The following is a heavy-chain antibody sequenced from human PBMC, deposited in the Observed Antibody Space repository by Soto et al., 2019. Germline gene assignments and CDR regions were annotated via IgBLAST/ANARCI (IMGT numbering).Heavy chain of an antibody. Sequence: SETLSLTCTVSGGSISSSSYYWGWIRQPPGKGLEWIGSIYYSGSTYYNPSLKSRVTISVDTSKNQFSLKLSSVTAAGTAVYYCASPGRYSGYEGVYWGQGTLVTVSS. CDR2: IYYSGST. D-gene: IGHD5-12*01. J-gene: IGHJ4*02. CDR1: GGSISSSSYY. V-gene: IGHV4-39*01. CDR3: ASPGRYSGYEGVY.